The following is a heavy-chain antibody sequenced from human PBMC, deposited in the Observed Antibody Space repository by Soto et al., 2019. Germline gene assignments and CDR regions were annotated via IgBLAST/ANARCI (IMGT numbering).Heavy chain of an antibody. J-gene: IGHJ4*02. CDR1: GFTFSSYA. Sequence: GGSLRLSCAASGFTFSSYAMSWVRQAPGKGLEWVSAISGSGGSTYYADSVKGRFTISRDNSKNTLYLQMNSLRAEDTAVYYCAKDPSYYYNFTGYRAYYFDYWGQGPLVTV. D-gene: IGHD3-9*01. CDR3: AKDPSYYYNFTGYRAYYFDY. V-gene: IGHV3-23*01. CDR2: ISGSGGST.